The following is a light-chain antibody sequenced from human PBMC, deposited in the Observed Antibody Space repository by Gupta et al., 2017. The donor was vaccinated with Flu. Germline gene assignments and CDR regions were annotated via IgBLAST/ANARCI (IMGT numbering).Light chain of an antibody. Sequence: ATLSLSPGERATLSCRTSQTVGDFLAWYQQKPGQAPRLLIYDASNRATGIPPRFSGSGSGTDFTLTISSVEPEDFAIYYCQQRGSWPPITFGQGTRLDIK. CDR2: DAS. CDR3: QQRGSWPPIT. CDR1: QTVGDF. J-gene: IGKJ5*01. V-gene: IGKV3-11*01.